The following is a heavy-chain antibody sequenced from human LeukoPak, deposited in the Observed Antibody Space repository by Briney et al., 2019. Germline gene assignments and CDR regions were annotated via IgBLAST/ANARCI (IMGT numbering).Heavy chain of an antibody. J-gene: IGHJ4*02. D-gene: IGHD2-2*01. CDR3: AKGWRSSISPLDY. CDR1: RVTFNSYT. V-gene: IGHV3-23*01. Sequence: PGGAARLSCAASRVTFNSYTRNSVRQGPGKGLERGSVISGSGGGTYYADSVRGRFTISRANSKNTLYMQMNSLRDEDTAVYYCAKGWRSSISPLDYWGQGTLVTVSS. CDR2: ISGSGGGT.